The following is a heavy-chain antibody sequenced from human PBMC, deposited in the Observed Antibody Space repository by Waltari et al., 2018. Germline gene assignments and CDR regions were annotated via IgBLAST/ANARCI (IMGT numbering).Heavy chain of an antibody. V-gene: IGHV4-38-2*02. CDR3: ARDEGGMIADLYYFDY. CDR1: GYSIRSGYY. D-gene: IGHD2-21*01. Sequence: VQLQESGPGLVRPSETLSLTCAVSGYSIRSGYYWGWVRQPPGKGLEWIGSIYRTGSTYYNPSLKSRVTISVDTSKNQFSLKLSSVTAADTAVYFCARDEGGMIADLYYFDYWGQGTLVTVSS. J-gene: IGHJ4*02. CDR2: IYRTGST.